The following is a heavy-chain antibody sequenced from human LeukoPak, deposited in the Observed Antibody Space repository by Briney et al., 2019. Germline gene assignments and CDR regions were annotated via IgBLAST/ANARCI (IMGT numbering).Heavy chain of an antibody. J-gene: IGHJ4*02. CDR1: GFIFSSYA. V-gene: IGHV3-23*01. CDR2: ISGSGGNT. Sequence: AGGSLRLSCAASGFIFSSYATSWVRQAPGKGLEWVSAISGSGGNTYYAASVKGRLTISRDNSKNTLYLQMNSLRAEDTAVYFCAKNIYSGTYYFDYWGQGTLVTVSS. CDR3: AKNIYSGTYYFDY. D-gene: IGHD5-12*01.